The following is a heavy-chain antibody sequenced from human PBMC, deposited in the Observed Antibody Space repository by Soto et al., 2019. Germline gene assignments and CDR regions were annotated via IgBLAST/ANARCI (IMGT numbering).Heavy chain of an antibody. CDR1: GGTFSSYA. D-gene: IGHD3-22*01. CDR3: ASSGYYGTNDY. V-gene: IGHV1-69*13. CDR2: IIPIFGTA. J-gene: IGHJ4*02. Sequence: GASVKVSCKASGGTFSSYAISWVRQAPGQGLEWMGGIIPIFGTANYAQKFQGRVTITADESTSTAYMELSSLRSEDTAVYYCASSGYYGTNDYWGQGTLVIVSS.